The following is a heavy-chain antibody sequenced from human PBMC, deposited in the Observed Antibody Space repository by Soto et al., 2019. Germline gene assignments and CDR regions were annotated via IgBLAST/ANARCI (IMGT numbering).Heavy chain of an antibody. V-gene: IGHV3-43*01. CDR1: GFTFDDYT. J-gene: IGHJ6*02. Sequence: GGSLRLSCAASGFTFDDYTMHWVRQAPGKGLEWVSLISWDGGSTYYADSVKGRFTISRDNSKNSLYLQMNSLRTEDTALYYCAKGLLVPNYYYYYGMDVWGQGTTVTVSS. D-gene: IGHD2-2*01. CDR2: ISWDGGST. CDR3: AKGLLVPNYYYYYGMDV.